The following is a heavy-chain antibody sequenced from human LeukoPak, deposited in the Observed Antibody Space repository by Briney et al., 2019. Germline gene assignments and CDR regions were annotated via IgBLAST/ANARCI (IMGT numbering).Heavy chain of an antibody. CDR3: ASGQQHAAFDY. V-gene: IGHV4-59*08. D-gene: IGHD6-13*01. CDR2: IYYSGST. Sequence: PSETLSLTCTVSGGSISRYYWSWIRQPPGKGLEWIGYIYYSGSTNYNPSLKSRVTISVDTSKNQFSLKLSSVTAADTAVYYCASGQQHAAFDYWGQGTLFTVSS. CDR1: GGSISRYY. J-gene: IGHJ4*02.